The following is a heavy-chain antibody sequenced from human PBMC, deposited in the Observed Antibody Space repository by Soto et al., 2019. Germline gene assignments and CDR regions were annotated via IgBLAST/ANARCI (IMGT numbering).Heavy chain of an antibody. CDR1: GGTFSSYA. V-gene: IGHV1-69*13. CDR2: IIPIFGTA. Sequence: SVKVSCKASGGTFSSYAISWVRQAPGQGLEWMGGIIPIFGTANYAQKFQGRVTITADESTSTAYMELSSLRSEDTAVYYCARSLCGGDCYPLFYGMDVWGQGTTVTVS. CDR3: ARSLCGGDCYPLFYGMDV. D-gene: IGHD2-21*02. J-gene: IGHJ6*02.